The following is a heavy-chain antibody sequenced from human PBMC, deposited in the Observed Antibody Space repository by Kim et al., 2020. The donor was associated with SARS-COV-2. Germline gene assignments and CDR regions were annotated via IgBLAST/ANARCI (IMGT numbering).Heavy chain of an antibody. CDR3: ARSYSSGWPTDY. D-gene: IGHD6-19*01. Sequence: ETLSLTCTVSGGSISSYYWSWIRQPPGKGLEWIGYIYYSGSTNYNPSLKSRVTISVDTSKNQFSLKLSSVTAADTAVYYCARSYSSGWPTDYWGQGTLVTVSS. V-gene: IGHV4-59*01. CDR1: GGSISSYY. J-gene: IGHJ4*02. CDR2: IYYSGST.